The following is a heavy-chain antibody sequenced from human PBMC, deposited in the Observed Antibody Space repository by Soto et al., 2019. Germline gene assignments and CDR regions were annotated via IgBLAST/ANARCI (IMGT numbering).Heavy chain of an antibody. CDR3: ARGHWGTTGTGWFDP. CDR1: GYTLTELS. Sequence: ASVKVSCKVSGYTLTELSMHWVRQAPGKGLEWMGGFDPEDGETIYAQKFQGRVTITRDMATNTVYLEMSSLRAEDTAVYYCARGHWGTTGTGWFDPWGQGTLVTVSS. D-gene: IGHD1-1*01. V-gene: IGHV1-24*01. CDR2: FDPEDGET. J-gene: IGHJ5*02.